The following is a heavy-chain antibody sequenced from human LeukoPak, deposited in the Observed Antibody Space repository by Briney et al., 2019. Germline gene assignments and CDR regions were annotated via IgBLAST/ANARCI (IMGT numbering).Heavy chain of an antibody. CDR2: ISSTSGDV. D-gene: IGHD2-15*01. J-gene: IGHJ4*02. V-gene: IGHV3-48*02. CDR1: GFTFSRFG. Sequence: PGGSLRVSCVASGFTFSRFGMTWVRQDPGKGLEWISHISSTSGDVYYADSVKGRFTISRDNAKNSLYLQMSSLRNEDTAIYYCAQKGGTDHWGQGTLVTVSS. CDR3: AQKGGTDH.